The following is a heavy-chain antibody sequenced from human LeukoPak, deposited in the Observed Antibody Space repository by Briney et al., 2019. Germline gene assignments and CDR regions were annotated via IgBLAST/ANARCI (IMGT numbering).Heavy chain of an antibody. Sequence: ASVTVSCKASGYTFTGYYMHWVRQAPGQGREGMGWINPNSGGTNYAQKFQGRVTMTRDTSISTAYMELSRLRSDDTAVYYCARWMPRDYYYGMDVWGQGTTVTVSS. V-gene: IGHV1-2*02. J-gene: IGHJ6*02. CDR2: INPNSGGT. D-gene: IGHD2-2*01. CDR3: ARWMPRDYYYGMDV. CDR1: GYTFTGYY.